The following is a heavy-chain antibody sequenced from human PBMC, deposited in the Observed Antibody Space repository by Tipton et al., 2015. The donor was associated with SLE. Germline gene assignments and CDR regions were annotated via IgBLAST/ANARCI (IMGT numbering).Heavy chain of an antibody. CDR2: IYYTGTTT. CDR1: GGSVSSSSKY. D-gene: IGHD3-22*01. CDR3: ARKSSGSGHYFDY. V-gene: IGHV4-39*07. Sequence: TLSLTCTVSGGSVSSSSKYWAWLRQPPGKGLEWIGSIYYTGTTTYYNSFLKSRVTMSVDTSKNQFSLKLSAVSAADTAVYYCARKSSGSGHYFDYWGQGTLVTVSS. J-gene: IGHJ4*02.